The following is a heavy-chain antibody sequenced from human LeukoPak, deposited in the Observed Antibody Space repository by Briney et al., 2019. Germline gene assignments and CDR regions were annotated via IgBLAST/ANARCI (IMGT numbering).Heavy chain of an antibody. J-gene: IGHJ5*02. D-gene: IGHD3-10*01. CDR2: IYTSGST. CDR1: GGSISSGSYY. CDR3: ARERPRHPYMVPGVILLGGFDP. Sequence: SETLSLTCTVSGGSISSGSYYWSWIRQPAGKGLEWIGRIYTSGSTNYNPSLKSRVTISLDTSKNQFSLKLSSVTAADTAVYYCARERPRHPYMVPGVILLGGFDPWGQGTLVSVSS. V-gene: IGHV4-61*02.